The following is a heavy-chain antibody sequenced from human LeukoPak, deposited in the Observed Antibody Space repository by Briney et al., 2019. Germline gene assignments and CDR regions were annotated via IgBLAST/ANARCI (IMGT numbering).Heavy chain of an antibody. D-gene: IGHD5-18*01. J-gene: IGHJ6*03. CDR3: AKDRGGFAYGYRYYFFMDV. CDR1: GFTFSSYV. CDR2: VSGSGATT. V-gene: IGHV3-23*01. Sequence: GGSLRLSCAASGFTFSSYVMTWVRQTPGKGLQWVSAVSGSGATTYYADSVKGRFTISRDNSKNTLYLQMNSLRGEDTAVYYCAKDRGGFAYGYRYYFFMDVWGKGTTVTVSS.